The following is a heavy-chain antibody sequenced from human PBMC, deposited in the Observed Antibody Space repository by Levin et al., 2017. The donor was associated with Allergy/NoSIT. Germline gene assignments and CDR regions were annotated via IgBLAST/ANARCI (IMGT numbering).Heavy chain of an antibody. D-gene: IGHD2-2*01. J-gene: IGHJ5*02. CDR3: AGNLPFDP. CDR2: IYTGGSI. Sequence: SCAVSGFTVSSIYMSWVRQAAGKGPEWVSVIYTGGSIYYADSVKGRFTISRDNSKNTVYLQMNSLRVEDTAVYYCAGNLPFDPWGQGTLVTVSS. CDR1: GFTVSSIY. V-gene: IGHV3-66*01.